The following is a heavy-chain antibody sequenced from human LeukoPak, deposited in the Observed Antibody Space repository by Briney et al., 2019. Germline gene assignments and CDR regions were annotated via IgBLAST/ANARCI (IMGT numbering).Heavy chain of an antibody. CDR2: ISGSGGST. D-gene: IGHD3-22*01. J-gene: IGHJ4*02. CDR1: GFTFSSYA. CDR3: ARGEAHYYDSSGYYLM. Sequence: GGSLRLSCAASGFTFSSYAMSWVRQAPGKGLEWVSAISGSGGSTYYADSVKGRFTISRDNSKNTLYLQVNSLRAEDTAVYYCARGEAHYYDSSGYYLMWGQGTLVTVSS. V-gene: IGHV3-23*01.